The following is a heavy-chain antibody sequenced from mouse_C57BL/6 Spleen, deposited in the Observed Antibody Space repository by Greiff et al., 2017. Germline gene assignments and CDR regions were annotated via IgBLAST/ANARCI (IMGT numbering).Heavy chain of an antibody. D-gene: IGHD1-1*01. CDR3: ARYLRGSSQGYAMDY. Sequence: VQLQQPGAELVKPGASVKMSCKASGYTFTSYWITWVKQRPGQGLEWIGDIYPGSGSTNYNEKFKRKATLTVDTSSSTAYMQLSSLTSEDSAVYYCARYLRGSSQGYAMDYWGQGTSVTVSS. V-gene: IGHV1-55*01. CDR2: IYPGSGST. CDR1: GYTFTSYW. J-gene: IGHJ4*01.